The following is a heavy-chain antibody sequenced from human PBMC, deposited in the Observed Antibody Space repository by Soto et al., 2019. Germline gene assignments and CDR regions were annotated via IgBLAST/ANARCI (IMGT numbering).Heavy chain of an antibody. CDR1: GGSLSNYG. CDR2: IIPVFGTA. CDR3: ARGDATKIVVTTYYAMDV. Sequence: PSVKGSCKASGGSLSNYGISWVRQAPGQGLEWMGGIIPVFGTANYAQKFQGRVTITADESTSIVYMDVTSLKSEDTAVYYCARGDATKIVVTTYYAMDVWGQGTTVTV. J-gene: IGHJ6*02. D-gene: IGHD3-9*01. V-gene: IGHV1-69*13.